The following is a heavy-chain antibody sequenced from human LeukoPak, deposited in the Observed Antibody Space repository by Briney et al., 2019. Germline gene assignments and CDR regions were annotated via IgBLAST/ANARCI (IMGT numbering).Heavy chain of an antibody. V-gene: IGHV4-4*07. Sequence: SATLPLTCNVFGVSISNYFWSWLRQPAGKGQEWIGRFYASGTTYYNPSFRSRVTLSMDTSKNHFSLKMTSVTAADTAVYYCARTHCGGGSCDKFDPWGQGTLVTVSS. CDR1: GVSISNYF. CDR3: ARTHCGGGSCDKFDP. J-gene: IGHJ5*02. D-gene: IGHD2-21*01. CDR2: FYASGTT.